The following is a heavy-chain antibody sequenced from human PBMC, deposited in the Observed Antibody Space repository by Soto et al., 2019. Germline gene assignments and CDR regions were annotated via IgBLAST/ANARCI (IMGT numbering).Heavy chain of an antibody. CDR2: IYSGGST. Sequence: GGSLRLSCAASGFTVSSNYMSWVRQAPGKGLEWVSVIYSGGSTYYADSVKGRFTISRDNSKNTLYLQMNSLRAEDTAVYYCARDDIAARRSYYYYMDVWGKGTTVTVS. V-gene: IGHV3-66*01. CDR1: GFTVSSNY. D-gene: IGHD6-6*01. CDR3: ARDDIAARRSYYYYMDV. J-gene: IGHJ6*03.